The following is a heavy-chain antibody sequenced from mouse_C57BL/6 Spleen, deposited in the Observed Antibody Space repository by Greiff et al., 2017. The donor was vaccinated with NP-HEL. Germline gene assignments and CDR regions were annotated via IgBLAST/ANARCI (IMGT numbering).Heavy chain of an antibody. CDR1: GFTFSSYT. CDR3: ARLAYWYFDV. Sequence: DVKLVESGGGLVKPGGSLKLSCAASGFTFSSYTMSWVRQTPEKRLEWVATISGGGGNTYYPDSVKGRFTISRDNAKNTLYLQMSSLRSEDTALYYCARLAYWYFDVWGTGTTVTVSS. V-gene: IGHV5-9*01. CDR2: ISGGGGNT. J-gene: IGHJ1*03.